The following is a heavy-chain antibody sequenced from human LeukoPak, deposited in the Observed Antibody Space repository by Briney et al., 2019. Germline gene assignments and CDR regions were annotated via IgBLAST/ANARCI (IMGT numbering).Heavy chain of an antibody. Sequence: GGPLRLSCAASGFTFSSYSMNWVRQAPGKGLGWVSSISSSSSYIYYADSVKGRFTISRDNAKNSLYLQMNSLRAEDTAVYYCARDIGRGDYWGQGTLVTVSS. CDR3: ARDIGRGDY. CDR1: GFTFSSYS. V-gene: IGHV3-21*01. J-gene: IGHJ4*02. CDR2: ISSSSSYI. D-gene: IGHD1-26*01.